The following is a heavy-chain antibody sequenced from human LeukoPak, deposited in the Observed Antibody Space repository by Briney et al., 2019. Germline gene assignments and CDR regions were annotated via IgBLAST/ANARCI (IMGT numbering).Heavy chain of an antibody. D-gene: IGHD2-2*01. CDR1: GFTFSSYW. V-gene: IGHV3-7*01. J-gene: IGHJ5*02. CDR2: IKQDGSEK. CDR3: ARDLIVVVPAAETPLDP. Sequence: GGSLRLSCAASGFTFSSYWMSWVRQAPGKGLEWVANIKQDGSEKYYVDSVKGRFTISRDNAKNSLYLQMNSLRAEDTAVYYCARDLIVVVPAAETPLDPWGQGTLVTVSS.